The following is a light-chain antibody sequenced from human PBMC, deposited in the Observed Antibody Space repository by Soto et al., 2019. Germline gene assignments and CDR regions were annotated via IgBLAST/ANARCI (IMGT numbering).Light chain of an antibody. Sequence: QSALTQPDSVSGSPGQSITISCTGTSSDVGGYNYVSWYQQHPGKAPKLMIYDVSNRPSGVSNRFSGSKSGNTASLTIYGLKPEDEADYYCSSYTSMSTLYVFGTGTKLTVL. J-gene: IGLJ1*01. V-gene: IGLV2-14*01. CDR3: SSYTSMSTLYV. CDR1: SSDVGGYNY. CDR2: DVS.